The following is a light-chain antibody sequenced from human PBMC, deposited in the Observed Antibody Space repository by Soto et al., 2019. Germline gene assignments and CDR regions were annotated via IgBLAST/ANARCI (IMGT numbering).Light chain of an antibody. CDR2: EVT. CDR3: SSYTTTNTWV. CDR1: SSVVGAYNY. Sequence: SALTQPASVSGSPGQSITLSCTGTSSVVGAYNYVCWYQQHPGKAPRLMIYEVTNRPSGVSTRFSGSKSGNTASLTISGLQTDDEAAYYYSSYTTTNTWVFGGGTKLTVL. V-gene: IGLV2-14*01. J-gene: IGLJ3*02.